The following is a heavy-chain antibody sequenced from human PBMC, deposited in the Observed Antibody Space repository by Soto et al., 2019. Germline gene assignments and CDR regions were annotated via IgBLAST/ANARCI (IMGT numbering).Heavy chain of an antibody. CDR3: ATVYYASGWD. J-gene: IGHJ4*02. CDR2: IRSETDGGTA. CDR1: GFTFTNAY. D-gene: IGHD6-19*01. Sequence: PGGSLRLSCAASGFTFTNAYMSWVRQAPGKGLEWVVRIRSETDGGTADYAAPVKGRFTISRDDSKNTLYLQMNSLKTEDTAVYYCATVYYASGWDWGQGTLVTVSS. V-gene: IGHV3-15*01.